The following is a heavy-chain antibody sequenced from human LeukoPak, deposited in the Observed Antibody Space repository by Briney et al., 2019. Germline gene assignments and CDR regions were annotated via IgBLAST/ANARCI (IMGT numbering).Heavy chain of an antibody. CDR2: IYYSGST. D-gene: IGHD3-22*01. Sequence: SETLSLTCTVSGGSISSSSYYWGWIRQPPGKGLEWIGSIYYSGSTYYNPSLKSRVTISVDTSKNQFSLKLSSVTAADTAVYYCARQITPYYYDSSFNIWGQGTMVTVSS. CDR3: ARQITPYYYDSSFNI. CDR1: GGSISSSSYY. V-gene: IGHV4-39*01. J-gene: IGHJ3*02.